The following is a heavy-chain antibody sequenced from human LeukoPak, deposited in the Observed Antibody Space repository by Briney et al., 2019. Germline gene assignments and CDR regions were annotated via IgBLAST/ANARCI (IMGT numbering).Heavy chain of an antibody. Sequence: SETLSLTCTVSGGSISSGSYYWSWIRQPAGKGLEWIGRIYTSGSTNYNPSLKSRVTISVDRSKNQFSLKLSSVTAADTAVYYCARAARVDTAMAFDYWGQGTLVTVSS. CDR1: GGSISSGSYY. D-gene: IGHD5-18*01. CDR2: IYTSGST. J-gene: IGHJ4*02. V-gene: IGHV4-61*02. CDR3: ARAARVDTAMAFDY.